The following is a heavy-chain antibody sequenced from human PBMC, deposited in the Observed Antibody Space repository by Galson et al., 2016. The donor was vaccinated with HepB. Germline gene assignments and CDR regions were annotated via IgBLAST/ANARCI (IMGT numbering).Heavy chain of an antibody. J-gene: IGHJ4*02. CDR1: GFSFRTYA. D-gene: IGHD3-10*01. V-gene: IGHV3-30*18. Sequence: SLRLSCAGSGFSFRTYAMHWVRQAPGKGLQWVAALLHDGTKDEYAESAKGRCTISRDNSNNTVFLQMNNLRTDDTALYYCAKDRYGSGTNYLDLWGQGALVTVPS. CDR2: LLHDGTKD. CDR3: AKDRYGSGTNYLDL.